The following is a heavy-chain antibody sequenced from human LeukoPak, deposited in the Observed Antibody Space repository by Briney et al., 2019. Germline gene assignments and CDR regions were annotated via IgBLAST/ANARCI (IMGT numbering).Heavy chain of an antibody. CDR1: GFSFNTYW. J-gene: IGHJ4*02. D-gene: IGHD5-12*01. Sequence: GGSLRLSCGASGFSFNTYWMSWVRQAPRRGLEWVSVIYSGGSTYYADSGKGRFTISRDNSKNTLYLQMNSLRAEDTAVYYCARIRSGYDFDYWGQGTLVTVSS. V-gene: IGHV3-66*01. CDR3: ARIRSGYDFDY. CDR2: IYSGGST.